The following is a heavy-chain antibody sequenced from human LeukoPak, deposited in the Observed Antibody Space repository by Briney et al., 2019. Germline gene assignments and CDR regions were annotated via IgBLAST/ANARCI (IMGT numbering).Heavy chain of an antibody. CDR2: ISSSSSYI. J-gene: IGHJ4*02. V-gene: IGHV3-21*04. CDR3: TRGHDYGGNSRFDY. Sequence: GGSLRLSCAASGFTFSSYSMNWDRQAPGRGLEWVSSISSSSSYIYYADSVKGRFTISRDNAKNSLYLQMNSLRAEDTALYYCTRGHDYGGNSRFDYWGQGTLITVSS. CDR1: GFTFSSYS. D-gene: IGHD4-23*01.